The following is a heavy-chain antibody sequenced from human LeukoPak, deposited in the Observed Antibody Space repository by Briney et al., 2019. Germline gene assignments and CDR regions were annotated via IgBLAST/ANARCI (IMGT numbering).Heavy chain of an antibody. V-gene: IGHV3-7*01. CDR2: IKPDGSQK. Sequence: PGGSLRLSCAASGFTFSTYWIHWVRQAPGKGLEWVASIKPDGSQKFYVDSVKGRFTISRDNAKNSLDLQMNTLRVDDTAVYYCARGWSYALGLWGQGTLVTVSS. CDR1: GFTFSTYW. CDR3: ARGWSYALGL. D-gene: IGHD1-26*01. J-gene: IGHJ5*02.